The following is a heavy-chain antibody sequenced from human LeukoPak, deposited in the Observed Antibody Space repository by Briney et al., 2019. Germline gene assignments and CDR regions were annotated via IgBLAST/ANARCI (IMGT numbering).Heavy chain of an antibody. CDR2: IRYDGSNK. V-gene: IGHV3-30*02. J-gene: IGHJ4*02. CDR1: GFTFGSYG. D-gene: IGHD2-2*02. CDR3: AKDLLLIVVVPAAITFDY. Sequence: PAGSLTPSWAADGFTFGSYGMHWVRPAPGKVLEWVAFIRYDGSNKYYADSVNSQFTIAREKSKNTLYLQMNSLRAEDTALYYCAKDLLLIVVVPAAITFDYWGQGTLDTVSS.